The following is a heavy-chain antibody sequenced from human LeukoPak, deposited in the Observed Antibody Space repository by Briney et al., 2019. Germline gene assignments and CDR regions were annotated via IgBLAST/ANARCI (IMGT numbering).Heavy chain of an antibody. CDR3: ATTPTNSRGWFDP. D-gene: IGHD2-8*01. CDR1: GYTLFSYD. J-gene: IGHJ5*02. Sequence: GASVKVSCKASGYTLFSYDINWVRQATGQGLEWMGWMNVKSGNIGHAQKFQGRVTMTRNTSISTAYIELTSLRSEDTAVYYCATTPTNSRGWFDPWGQGTLVTVSS. CDR2: MNVKSGNI. V-gene: IGHV1-8*01.